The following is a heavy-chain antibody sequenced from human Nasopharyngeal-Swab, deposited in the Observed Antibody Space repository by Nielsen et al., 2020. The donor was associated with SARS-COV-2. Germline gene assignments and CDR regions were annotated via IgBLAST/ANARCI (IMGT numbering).Heavy chain of an antibody. CDR3: ARDQGYCSGGSCYYYYGMDV. CDR1: GFTFSSYS. J-gene: IGHJ6*02. V-gene: IGHV3-21*01. Sequence: GGSLRLSCAASGFTFSSYSMNWVRQAPGKGLEWVSSISSSSSYIYYADSVKGRFTISRDNAKNSLYLQMNGLRAEDTAVYYCARDQGYCSGGSCYYYYGMDVWGQGTTVTVSS. CDR2: ISSSSSYI. D-gene: IGHD2-15*01.